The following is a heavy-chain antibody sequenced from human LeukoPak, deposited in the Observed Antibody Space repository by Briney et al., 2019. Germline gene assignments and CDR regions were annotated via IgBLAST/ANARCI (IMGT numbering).Heavy chain of an antibody. V-gene: IGHV1-46*01. J-gene: IGHJ2*01. CDR2: INPSGGST. D-gene: IGHD3-3*01. CDR1: GYTFTSYY. CDR3: ARDRPPTPFWSGPLWYFDL. Sequence: ASVKVSCKASGYTFTSYYMHWVRQAPGQGLEWMGIINPSGGSTSYAQKFQGRVTMTRDTSTSTVYMELSSLRSEDTAVYYCARDRPPTPFWSGPLWYFDLWGRGTLVTVSS.